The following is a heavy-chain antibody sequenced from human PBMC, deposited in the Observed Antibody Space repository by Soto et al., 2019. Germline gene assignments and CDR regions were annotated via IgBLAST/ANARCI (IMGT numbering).Heavy chain of an antibody. CDR1: WFSLSTNGVN. V-gene: IGHV2-5*02. CDR2: IYWDDDK. D-gene: IGHD4-17*01. CDR3: AHITSPTVTTSAEYFHY. Sequence: SGPTLVNPPQTLTLTCTFSWFSLSTNGVNVGWNRQPPRNALEWLVLIYWDDDKRYSPSLKSRLTITKYTSKNQVVLTMTNVDPVDTATYYCAHITSPTVTTSAEYFHYWGQGTLVTVSS. J-gene: IGHJ1*01.